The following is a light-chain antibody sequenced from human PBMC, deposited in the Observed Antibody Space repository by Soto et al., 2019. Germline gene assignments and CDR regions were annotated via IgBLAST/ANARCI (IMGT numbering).Light chain of an antibody. CDR3: QHYNSYSEA. V-gene: IGKV1-5*03. CDR2: RAS. CDR1: QSVISW. Sequence: DIQMTHSPSSMSASVGDSVTLTCRASQSVISWVAWYQQKPGKAPKLLIYRASTLKSGVPSRFSGSGSGTEFTLTISSLQPDDFATYYCQHYNSYSEAFGQGTKVDIK. J-gene: IGKJ1*01.